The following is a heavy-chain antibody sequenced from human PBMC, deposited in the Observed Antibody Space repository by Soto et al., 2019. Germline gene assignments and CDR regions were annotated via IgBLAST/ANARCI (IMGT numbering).Heavy chain of an antibody. CDR1: GGSVSSGRYY. Sequence: QVQLQESGPGLVKPSETLSLTCTVSGGSVSSGRYYWSWSRQPPGKGLEWIGYIYYSGSTNYKSSLRSRVTISLDTPKNQFSLNLSSVTAANTAAYYCARSGAGSGWLGGQGTLVTVSS. V-gene: IGHV4-61*01. CDR2: IYYSGST. CDR3: ARSGAGSGWL. J-gene: IGHJ4*02. D-gene: IGHD6-19*01.